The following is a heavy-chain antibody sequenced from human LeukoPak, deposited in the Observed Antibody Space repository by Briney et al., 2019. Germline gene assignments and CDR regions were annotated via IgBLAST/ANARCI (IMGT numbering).Heavy chain of an antibody. CDR1: GFTFSSYG. D-gene: IGHD4-17*01. CDR3: ARNSYGFDY. Sequence: GRSLRLSCAASGFTFSSYGMHWVRKAPGKGLEWVAVIWYDGSNKYYADSVQGRFTISRDNSKNTLYLQMNSLRAEDTAVYYCARNSYGFDYWGQGTLVTVSS. J-gene: IGHJ4*02. V-gene: IGHV3-33*01. CDR2: IWYDGSNK.